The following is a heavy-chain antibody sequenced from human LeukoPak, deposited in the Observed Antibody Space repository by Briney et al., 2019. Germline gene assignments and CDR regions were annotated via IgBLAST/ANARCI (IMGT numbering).Heavy chain of an antibody. V-gene: IGHV1-18*04. CDR2: INVYIGGT. CDR1: GYTFTDYF. J-gene: IGHJ4*02. Sequence: ASVKVSCKASGYTFTDYFIHWVRQVPGQGLEWMGCINVYIGGTNYAQKLQGRVTMTTDTSTSTAYMELRSLRSDDTAVYYCARGGVVVPAAMDYWGQGTLVTVSS. CDR3: ARGGVVVPAAMDY. D-gene: IGHD2-2*01.